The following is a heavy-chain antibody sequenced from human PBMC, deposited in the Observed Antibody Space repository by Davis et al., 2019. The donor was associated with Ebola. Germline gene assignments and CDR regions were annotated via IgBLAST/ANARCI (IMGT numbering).Heavy chain of an antibody. CDR1: GYSFTSYW. Sequence: GESLKISCKGSGYSFTSYWIGWARQMPEKGLEWMGIIYPGDSDTSYSPSFQGHVTTSADKSISTAYLQWSSLKASDTAMYYCAMGGNGWYAEYFQHWGRGTLVTVSS. J-gene: IGHJ1*01. D-gene: IGHD6-19*01. CDR3: AMGGNGWYAEYFQH. V-gene: IGHV5-51*01. CDR2: IYPGDSDT.